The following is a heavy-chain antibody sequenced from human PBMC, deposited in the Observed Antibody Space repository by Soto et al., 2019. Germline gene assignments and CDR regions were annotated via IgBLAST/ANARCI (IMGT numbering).Heavy chain of an antibody. D-gene: IGHD3-10*01. CDR3: ASKYLYYYGSGNTNYYGMDV. CDR2: ISGYNGNT. Sequence: QVQLVQSGAEVKKPGASVKVSCKASGYTFTSYGISWVRQAPGQGLEWMGWISGYNGNTNYAQKLQGRVTMTTDTSTSTAYMELRSLRSDDTAVYYCASKYLYYYGSGNTNYYGMDVWGQGTTVTVSS. CDR1: GYTFTSYG. J-gene: IGHJ6*02. V-gene: IGHV1-18*01.